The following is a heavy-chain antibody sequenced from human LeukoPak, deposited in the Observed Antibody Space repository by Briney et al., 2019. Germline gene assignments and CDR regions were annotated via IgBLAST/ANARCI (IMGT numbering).Heavy chain of an antibody. D-gene: IGHD2-21*02. V-gene: IGHV4-39*05. Sequence: SETPSLTCTVSCGSISRIIYYWGSVRQPPGNGLDWIESIYYSGSTYYTPSLKSRVTISVDTSKNQFSLKLSSVTAADTAVYYCADTYCGGDCYPRIWGQGTMVTVSS. CDR2: IYYSGST. CDR1: CGSISRIIYY. CDR3: ADTYCGGDCYPRI. J-gene: IGHJ3*02.